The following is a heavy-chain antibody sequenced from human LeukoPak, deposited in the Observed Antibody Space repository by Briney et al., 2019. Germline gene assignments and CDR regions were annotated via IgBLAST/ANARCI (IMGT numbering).Heavy chain of an antibody. J-gene: IGHJ4*02. V-gene: IGHV3-53*01. CDR2: IYSGGST. CDR3: ARDGAYGDSSGLDY. D-gene: IGHD3-22*01. CDR1: GFTVSSNY. Sequence: GGSLRLSCAASGFTVSSNYMSWVRQAPGKGLEWVSIIYSGGSTDYADSVKGRFTISRDNSKNTLYLQMNSLRAEDTAVYYCARDGAYGDSSGLDYWGQGTLVTVSS.